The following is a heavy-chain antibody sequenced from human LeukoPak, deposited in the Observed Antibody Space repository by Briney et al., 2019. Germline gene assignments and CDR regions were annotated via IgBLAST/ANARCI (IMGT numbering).Heavy chain of an antibody. CDR2: IYNSGST. CDR1: GGSISSSTYY. CDR3: ARHPWNSGMDV. V-gene: IGHV4-39*01. J-gene: IGHJ6*02. D-gene: IGHD1-1*01. Sequence: SETLSLTCSVSGGSISSSTYYWGWIRQPPGKGLEWIGSIYNSGSTYYNPSLKSRVTISVGTSKNQFSLKLNSVTAADTAVYYCARHPWNSGMDVWGQGTTVTVSS.